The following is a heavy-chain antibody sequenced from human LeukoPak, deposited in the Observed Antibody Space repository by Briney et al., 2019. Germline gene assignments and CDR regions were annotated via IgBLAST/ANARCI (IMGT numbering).Heavy chain of an antibody. V-gene: IGHV3-33*01. D-gene: IGHD1-26*01. J-gene: IGHJ4*02. Sequence: GGSLRLSCAASGFTFSSYGMHWVRQAPGKGLEWVAVIWYDGSNKYYADSVKGRFTISRDNSKNTLYLQMNSLRAEDTAVYYCAREVFLWELTAIDYWGQGPLVTVSS. CDR1: GFTFSSYG. CDR2: IWYDGSNK. CDR3: AREVFLWELTAIDY.